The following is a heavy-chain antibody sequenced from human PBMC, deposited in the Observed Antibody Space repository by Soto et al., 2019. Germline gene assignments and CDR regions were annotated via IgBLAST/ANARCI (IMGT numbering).Heavy chain of an antibody. CDR3: AKASGGSWPYYFDP. J-gene: IGHJ4*02. D-gene: IGHD6-13*01. Sequence: GGSLRLSCAASGFTFIVYALSWVRQPPRRGLEWVSTINNNGGRAYYAESVKGRFTISRNNFESTLSLHMNSMRAEDTAIYYCAKASGGSWPYYFDPWGQGTLVTVPS. CDR1: GFTFIVYA. CDR2: INNNGGRA. V-gene: IGHV3-23*01.